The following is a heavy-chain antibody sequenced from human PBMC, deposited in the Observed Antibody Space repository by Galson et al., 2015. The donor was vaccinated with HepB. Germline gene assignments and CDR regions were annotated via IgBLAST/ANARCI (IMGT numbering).Heavy chain of an antibody. D-gene: IGHD6-13*01. CDR1: GGSISSYY. V-gene: IGHV4-59*01. J-gene: IGHJ4*02. Sequence: ETLSLTCTVSGGSISSYYWSWIRQPPGKGLEWIGYIYYSGSTNYNPSLKSRVTISVDTSKNQFSLKLSSVTAADTAVYYCARAWEQQLDLDYWGQGTLVTVSS. CDR3: ARAWEQQLDLDY. CDR2: IYYSGST.